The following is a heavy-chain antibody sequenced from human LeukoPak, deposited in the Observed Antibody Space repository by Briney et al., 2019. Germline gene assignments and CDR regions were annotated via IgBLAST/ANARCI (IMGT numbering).Heavy chain of an antibody. CDR1: GGSISSYY. D-gene: IGHD3-22*01. J-gene: IGHJ4*02. Sequence: SETLSLTCTVSGGSISSYYWSWIRQPPGKGLEWIGYIYYSGTTNYNPSLKSRVTISVDTSKNQFSLKLSSVTAADTAVYYCARDLGGYYYDSSGYFDYWGQGTLVTVSS. CDR2: IYYSGTT. V-gene: IGHV4-59*01. CDR3: ARDLGGYYYDSSGYFDY.